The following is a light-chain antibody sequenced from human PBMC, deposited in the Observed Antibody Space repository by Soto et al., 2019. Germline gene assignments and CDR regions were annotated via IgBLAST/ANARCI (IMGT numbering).Light chain of an antibody. CDR1: QSVDIN. J-gene: IGKJ1*01. Sequence: EIVLTQSPGTLSVSPVDRVTLSCRASQSVDINLAWYQQRAGQAPRLLVYGASTKATDMPGRFSGRGSGTEFTLTINNLQSEDFAVYYCQQYNNWPTWTFGQGTKVDIK. V-gene: IGKV3-15*01. CDR3: QQYNNWPTWT. CDR2: GAS.